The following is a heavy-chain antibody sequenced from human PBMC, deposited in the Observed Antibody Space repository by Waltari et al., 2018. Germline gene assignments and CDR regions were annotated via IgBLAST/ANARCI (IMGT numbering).Heavy chain of an antibody. J-gene: IGHJ4*02. CDR1: GGSISSGSYY. CDR3: ARGGRGVQGVTPFDY. CDR2: IYTSGST. D-gene: IGHD3-10*01. Sequence: QVQLQESGPGLVKPSQTLSLTCTVSGGSISSGSYYWSWIRQPAGKGLEWIGYIYTSGSTNYNPSPKSRVTISVDTSKNQFSLKLSSVTAADTAVYYCARGGRGVQGVTPFDYWGQGTLVTVSS. V-gene: IGHV4-61*09.